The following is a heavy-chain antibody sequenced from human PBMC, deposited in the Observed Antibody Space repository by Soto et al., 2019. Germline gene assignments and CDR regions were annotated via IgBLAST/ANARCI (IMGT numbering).Heavy chain of an antibody. V-gene: IGHV3-23*01. J-gene: IGHJ4*02. CDR3: AKNRGHEPPYYSDS. CDR1: GFTFSNYA. CDR2: IYGGGDGT. Sequence: ESGGGLVQPGGSLRLSCAASGFTFSNYAVNWVRQAPGKRLEWVSTIYGGGDGTHYADSVKGRFTISRDNSKNTLYLQMNSLRAEDTAVYYCAKNRGHEPPYYSDSWGQGTLVTVSS.